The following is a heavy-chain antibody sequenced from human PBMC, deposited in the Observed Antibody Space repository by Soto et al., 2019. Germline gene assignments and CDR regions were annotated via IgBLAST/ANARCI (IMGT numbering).Heavy chain of an antibody. J-gene: IGHJ4*02. CDR2: INHSGTT. D-gene: IGHD6-19*01. CDR3: ARMYTSGWLGY. CDR1: DESFSDYY. Sequence: QVQLQQWGAGLLKPSETLSLTCAVYDESFSDYYWSWIRQPPGKGLEWIGEINHSGTTNYNPSLESXXTXSXXTSNNQFSLKRSSVTVADTAVYYCARMYTSGWLGYWGQGTLVTVSS. V-gene: IGHV4-34*01.